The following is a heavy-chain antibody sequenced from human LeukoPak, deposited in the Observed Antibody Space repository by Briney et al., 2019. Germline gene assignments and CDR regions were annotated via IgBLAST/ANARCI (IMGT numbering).Heavy chain of an antibody. CDR2: ISYDGSNK. Sequence: PGGSLRLSCAASGFTFSSYAMHWVRQAPGKGLEGVAVISYDGSNKYYADSVKGRFTISRDNSKNTLYLQMNSLRAEDTAVYYCARDGSPAARGRNWFDPWGQGTLVTVSS. CDR1: GFTFSSYA. V-gene: IGHV3-30-3*01. CDR3: ARDGSPAARGRNWFDP. D-gene: IGHD5-18*01. J-gene: IGHJ5*02.